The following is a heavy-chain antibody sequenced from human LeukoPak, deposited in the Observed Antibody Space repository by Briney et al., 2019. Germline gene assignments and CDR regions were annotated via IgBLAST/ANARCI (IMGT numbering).Heavy chain of an antibody. CDR3: AKGGLGDFWSGYPYYYYYYYMDV. CDR2: IWYDGSNK. D-gene: IGHD3-3*01. CDR1: GFTFSSYG. V-gene: IGHV3-33*06. Sequence: HPGRSLGLSCAASGFTFSSYGMHWVRQAPGKGLEWVAVIWYDGSNKYYADSVKGRFTISRDNSKNTLYLQMNSLRAEDTAVYYCAKGGLGDFWSGYPYYYYYYYMDVWGKGTTVTVSS. J-gene: IGHJ6*03.